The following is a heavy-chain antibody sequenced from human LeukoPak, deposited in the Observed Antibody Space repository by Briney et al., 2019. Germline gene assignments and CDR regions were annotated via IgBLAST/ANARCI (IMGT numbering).Heavy chain of an antibody. CDR3: AKVFKPAAIIFAFDI. J-gene: IGHJ3*02. V-gene: IGHV3-30*02. CDR2: IRYDGSNK. Sequence: GGSLRLSCAASGLTFSSSGMHWVRQAPGKGLEWVAFIRYDGSNKNYADSVKGRFTISRDNSKNTLYLQMNSLRAEDTAVYYCAKVFKPAAIIFAFDIWGEGTMVTVSS. D-gene: IGHD2-2*01. CDR1: GLTFSSSG.